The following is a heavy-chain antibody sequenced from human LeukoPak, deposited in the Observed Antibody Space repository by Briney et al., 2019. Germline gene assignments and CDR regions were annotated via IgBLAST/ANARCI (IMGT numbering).Heavy chain of an antibody. CDR2: ISYDGSNK. D-gene: IGHD3-3*01. CDR3: AKGDFWSGYRQSG. Sequence: GGSLRLSCAASGFTFSSYGMHWVRQAPGKGLEWVAVISYDGSNKYYADSVKGRFTISRDNSKNTLYLQMNSLRAEDTAVYYCAKGDFWSGYRQSGWGQGTLVTVSS. CDR1: GFTFSSYG. J-gene: IGHJ4*02. V-gene: IGHV3-30*18.